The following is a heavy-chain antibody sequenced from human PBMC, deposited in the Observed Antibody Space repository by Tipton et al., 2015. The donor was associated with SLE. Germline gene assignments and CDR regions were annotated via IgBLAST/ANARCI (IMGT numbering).Heavy chain of an antibody. J-gene: IGHJ5*02. V-gene: IGHV4-59*08. D-gene: IGHD3-10*01. CDR1: GGSFSGYY. Sequence: TLSLTCAVYGGSFSGYYWSWIRQPPRKGLEWVGYIYYSGSTNYNPSLKSRVTISVDTSKNQLSLKLSSVTAADTAVYYCARQAPTGRWFDPWGQGTLVTVSS. CDR3: ARQAPTGRWFDP. CDR2: IYYSGST.